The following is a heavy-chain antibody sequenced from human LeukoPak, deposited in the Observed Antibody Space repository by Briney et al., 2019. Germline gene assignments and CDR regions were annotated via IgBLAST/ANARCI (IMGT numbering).Heavy chain of an antibody. V-gene: IGHV4-4*07. D-gene: IGHD3-22*01. CDR1: GGSISSYY. J-gene: IGHJ3*02. Sequence: KSSETLSLTCTVSGGSISSYYWSWIRQPAGKGLEWIGRIYTSGSTNYNPSLKSRVTMSVDTSKNQFSLKLSSVTAADTAVYYCARDPYYDSSGSPHDAFDIWGQGTMVTVSS. CDR2: IYTSGST. CDR3: ARDPYYDSSGSPHDAFDI.